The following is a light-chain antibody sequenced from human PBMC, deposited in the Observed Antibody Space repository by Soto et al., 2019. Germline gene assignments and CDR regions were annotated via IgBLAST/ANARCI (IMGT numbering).Light chain of an antibody. J-gene: IGKJ2*03. CDR1: QSVSNY. CDR3: QHRSSWPYS. CDR2: DVS. Sequence: EIVLTQSPATLSLSPGERATLSCRASQSVSNYLTWYQQKPGQAPRLLIFDVSNRAPGIPTRFSGRGSGTDFTLTISSLEPEDVAVYYCQHRSSWPYSFGQGTKLEIK. V-gene: IGKV3-11*01.